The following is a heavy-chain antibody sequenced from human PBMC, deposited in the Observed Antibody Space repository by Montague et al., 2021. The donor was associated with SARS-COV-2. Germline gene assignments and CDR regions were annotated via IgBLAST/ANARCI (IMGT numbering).Heavy chain of an antibody. CDR1: GFTFSSYA. V-gene: IGHV3-30*04. Sequence: SLRLSCAASGFTFSSYAMHWVRQAPGKGLEWVAVISYDGSNKYYSDSXKGRFTISRDNSKNTLYLQTNSLRAEDTAVYYCARDNYDYVWGSYRYIYWGQGTLVTVSS. CDR3: ARDNYDYVWGSYRYIY. CDR2: ISYDGSNK. J-gene: IGHJ4*02. D-gene: IGHD3-16*02.